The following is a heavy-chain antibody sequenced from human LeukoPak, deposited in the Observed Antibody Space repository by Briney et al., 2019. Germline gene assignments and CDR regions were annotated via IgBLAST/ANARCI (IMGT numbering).Heavy chain of an antibody. Sequence: IPSETLSLTCAVYGGSFSGYYWSWIRQPPGKGLEWIGEINHSGSTNYNPSLKSRVTISVDTSKNQFSLKLSSVTAADTAVYYCARVSYSSGWYFDPWGQGTLVTVSS. CDR1: GGSFSGYY. J-gene: IGHJ5*02. V-gene: IGHV4-34*01. CDR2: INHSGST. D-gene: IGHD6-19*01. CDR3: ARVSYSSGWYFDP.